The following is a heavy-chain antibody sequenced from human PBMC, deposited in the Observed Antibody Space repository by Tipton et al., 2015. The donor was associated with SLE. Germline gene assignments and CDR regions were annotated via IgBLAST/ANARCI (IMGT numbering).Heavy chain of an antibody. D-gene: IGHD4-23*01. CDR2: IYYSGST. CDR3: ARVYGGNPGWFDP. J-gene: IGHJ5*02. Sequence: TLSLTCTVSGGSISSYYWSWIRQPPGKGLEWIGYIYYSGSTNYNPSLKSRVTISVDTSKNQFSLKLSSVTAADTAVYYCARVYGGNPGWFDPWGQGTLVTVSS. CDR1: GGSISSYY. V-gene: IGHV4-59*01.